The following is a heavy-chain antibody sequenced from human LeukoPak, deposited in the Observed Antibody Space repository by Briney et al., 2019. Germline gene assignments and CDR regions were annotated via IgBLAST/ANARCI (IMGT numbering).Heavy chain of an antibody. D-gene: IGHD1-20*01. CDR3: ATVGANWYNWNDVPFDY. CDR1: GYTLTELS. J-gene: IGHJ4*02. Sequence: ASVKVSCKVSGYTLTELSMHWVRQAPGKGLEWMGGFDPGDGETIYAQKFQGRVTMTEDTSTDTAYMELSSLRSEDTAVYYCATVGANWYNWNDVPFDYWGQGTLVTVSS. CDR2: FDPGDGET. V-gene: IGHV1-24*01.